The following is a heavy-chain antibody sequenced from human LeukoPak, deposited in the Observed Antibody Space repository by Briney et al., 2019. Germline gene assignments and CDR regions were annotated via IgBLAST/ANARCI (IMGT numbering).Heavy chain of an antibody. J-gene: IGHJ4*02. Sequence: GGSLRLSCEASGFTFSSYSMNWVRQAPGKGPEWVSHIGGSGSLVDYADSVKGRFTMSRDNTKNSLYLQMNSLRAEDTAVYYCARDHDWAFDYWGQGVLVTVSS. CDR1: GFTFSSYS. V-gene: IGHV3-48*04. D-gene: IGHD3-9*01. CDR3: ARDHDWAFDY. CDR2: IGGSGSLV.